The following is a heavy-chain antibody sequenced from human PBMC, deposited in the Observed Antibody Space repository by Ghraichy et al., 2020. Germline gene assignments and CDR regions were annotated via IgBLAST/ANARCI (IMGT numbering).Heavy chain of an antibody. CDR1: GFTFSSYS. V-gene: IGHV3-21*01. CDR2: ISSSSSYI. J-gene: IGHJ6*02. D-gene: IGHD5-18*01. CDR3: ARDGYRDGTGTPYYYGITV. Sequence: GGSLRLSCEASGFTFSSYSMNWFRQAPGKGLEWVSSISSSSSYIYDAASVKGRFTISRDNAKNSLYLQMNSLRAEDTAVYYCARDGYRDGTGTPYYYGITVWGQGTTVTVSS.